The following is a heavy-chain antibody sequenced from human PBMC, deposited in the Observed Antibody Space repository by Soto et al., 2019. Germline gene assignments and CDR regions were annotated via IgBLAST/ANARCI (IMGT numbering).Heavy chain of an antibody. J-gene: IGHJ4*02. CDR3: VREMWTNSGPQNFFDF. V-gene: IGHV1-18*01. D-gene: IGHD7-27*01. CDR1: GYSFTSFG. Sequence: QVQLVQSEGEVKQPGASVKLSCKASGYSFTSFGISWVRQAPGQGLEWMGWISPNSGATRYAQNLQGRVTMTTETSTTTANLELRSLTADDTALYYCVREMWTNSGPQNFFDFWGRGALVTVSS. CDR2: ISPNSGAT.